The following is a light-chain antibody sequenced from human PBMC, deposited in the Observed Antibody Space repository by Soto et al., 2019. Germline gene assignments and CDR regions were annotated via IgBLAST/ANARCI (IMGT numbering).Light chain of an antibody. CDR3: QQYESLPLT. CDR2: DAS. J-gene: IGKJ5*01. V-gene: IGKV1-33*01. CDR1: QDINKN. Sequence: DIQMTQSPYSLSASVGDRFTITGQASQDINKNLIWYQQKPGKAPKLLIYDASDLETGVPSRFSGSGSGTGFTFTISSLQPEDFATYYCQQYESLPLTFGQGTRLEI.